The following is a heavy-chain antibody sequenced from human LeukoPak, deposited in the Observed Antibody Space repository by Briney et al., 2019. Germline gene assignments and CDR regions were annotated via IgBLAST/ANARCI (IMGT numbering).Heavy chain of an antibody. D-gene: IGHD6-6*01. J-gene: IGHJ5*02. Sequence: SETLSLTCAVYGGSFSGYYWSWIRQPPGKGLEWIGEINHSGSTNYNPSLKSRVTISVDTSKNQFSLKLSSVTAADTAVYYCARRSSSSGRGGRWFDPWGQGTLVTVSS. V-gene: IGHV4-34*01. CDR2: INHSGST. CDR3: ARRSSSSGRGGRWFDP. CDR1: GGSFSGYY.